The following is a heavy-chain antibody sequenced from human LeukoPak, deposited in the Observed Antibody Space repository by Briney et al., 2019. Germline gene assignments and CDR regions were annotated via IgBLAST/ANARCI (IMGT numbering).Heavy chain of an antibody. J-gene: IGHJ4*02. CDR3: AKGPYYYDSSGYNFDY. D-gene: IGHD3-22*01. Sequence: GGSLRLSCAASGFTFSSYGMHWVRQAPGKGLEWVAFIRYDGSNKYYADSVKGRFTISRDNSKNTLYLQMNSLRAEDTAVYYCAKGPYYYDSSGYNFDYWGQGTLVTVSS. CDR1: GFTFSSYG. CDR2: IRYDGSNK. V-gene: IGHV3-30*02.